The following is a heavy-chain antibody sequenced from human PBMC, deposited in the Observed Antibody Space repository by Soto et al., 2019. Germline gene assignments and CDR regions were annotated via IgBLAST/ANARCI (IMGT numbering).Heavy chain of an antibody. V-gene: IGHV4-31*03. J-gene: IGHJ6*02. CDR2: IYYSGST. Sequence: SETLSLTCTVSCGSISSGGYYWSWIRQHPGKGLEWIGYIYYSGSTYYNPSLKSRVTISVDTSKNQFSLKLSSVTAADTAVYYCARDSTAMGSYYYYGMDVWGQGTTVTVSS. D-gene: IGHD5-18*01. CDR1: CGSISSGGYY. CDR3: ARDSTAMGSYYYYGMDV.